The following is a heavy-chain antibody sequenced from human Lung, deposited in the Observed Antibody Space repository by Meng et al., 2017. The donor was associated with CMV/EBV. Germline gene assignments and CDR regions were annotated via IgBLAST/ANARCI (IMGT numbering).Heavy chain of an antibody. V-gene: IGHV3-30*02. Sequence: GESLKISCTASGLTFSNYGMHWVRQAPGKGLEWVAFIWSDGSATYYADSVRGRFTVSRDNSKNTVYLQMNSLRTEDTAVYSCAKDKDVRYLEWFSVRGQKTMVTVSS. CDR3: AKDKDVRYLEWFSV. D-gene: IGHD3-3*01. J-gene: IGHJ4*02. CDR2: IWSDGSAT. CDR1: GLTFSNYG.